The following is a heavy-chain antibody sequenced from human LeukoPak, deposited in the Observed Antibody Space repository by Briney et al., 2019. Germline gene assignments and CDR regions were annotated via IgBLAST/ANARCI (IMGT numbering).Heavy chain of an antibody. CDR3: ARGFSSGWYYY. CDR2: INPNSGGT. D-gene: IGHD6-19*01. CDR1: AYTFTDHY. J-gene: IGHJ4*02. V-gene: IGHV1-2*02. Sequence: ASVKVSCKASAYTFTDHYMHWVRQAPGQGLEWMGWINPNSGGTNYAQKFQGRVTMTRDTSISTAYMELSSLRSDDTAVYYCARGFSSGWYYYWGQGTLVTVSS.